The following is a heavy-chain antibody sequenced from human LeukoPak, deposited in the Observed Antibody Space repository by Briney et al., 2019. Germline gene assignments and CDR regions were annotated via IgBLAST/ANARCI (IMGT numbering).Heavy chain of an antibody. J-gene: IGHJ4*02. Sequence: PSETLSLTCTVSGDSISTSNSYWGWIRQPPGKGLEWIGSIYYSGNTYYNASLKSRVTISVDTSKNQFSLKLTSVTAADTAVYYCARVRGGLNDYVWGTVDYWGQGTLVTVSS. CDR1: GDSISTSNSY. V-gene: IGHV4-39*01. CDR3: ARVRGGLNDYVWGTVDY. CDR2: IYYSGNT. D-gene: IGHD3-16*01.